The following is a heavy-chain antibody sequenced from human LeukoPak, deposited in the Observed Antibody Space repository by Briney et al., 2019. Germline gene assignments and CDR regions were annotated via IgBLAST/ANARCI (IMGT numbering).Heavy chain of an antibody. CDR3: AKHYYGSGSYYDAFDI. CDR1: GFTFSSYA. D-gene: IGHD3-10*01. V-gene: IGHV3-23*01. J-gene: IGHJ3*02. Sequence: PGGSLRLSCAASGFTFSSYAMSWVRQAPGKGLEWVSATSGSGGSTYYADSVKGRFTISRDNSKNTLYLQMNSLRAEDTAVYYCAKHYYGSGSYYDAFDIWGQGTMVTVSS. CDR2: TSGSGGST.